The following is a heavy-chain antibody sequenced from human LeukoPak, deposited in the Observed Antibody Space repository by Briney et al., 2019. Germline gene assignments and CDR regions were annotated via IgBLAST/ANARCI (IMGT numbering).Heavy chain of an antibody. Sequence: SETLSLTCTVSGGSISSYYWSWIRQPAGKGLEWIGRIYSSGSISYNPSLKSRLSMSLDTSKNQFSLKLTSVTAADTAVYYCAREEDGYNDYWGQGTLITVSS. D-gene: IGHD5-24*01. J-gene: IGHJ4*02. CDR3: AREEDGYNDY. CDR2: IYSSGSI. V-gene: IGHV4-4*07. CDR1: GGSISSYY.